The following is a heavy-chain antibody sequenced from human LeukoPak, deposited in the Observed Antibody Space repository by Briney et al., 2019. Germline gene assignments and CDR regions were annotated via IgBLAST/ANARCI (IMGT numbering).Heavy chain of an antibody. D-gene: IGHD3-16*02. Sequence: GASVKVSCKASGYTFTSYDINWVRQATGQGLEWMGWMNPNSGNTGYAQKFQGRVTMTRNTSISTAYMELSSLRSEDTAVYYCARSAAQHPWGSYRSHFDYWGQGTLVTVSS. CDR2: MNPNSGNT. CDR3: ARSAAQHPWGSYRSHFDY. CDR1: GYTFTSYD. J-gene: IGHJ4*02. V-gene: IGHV1-8*01.